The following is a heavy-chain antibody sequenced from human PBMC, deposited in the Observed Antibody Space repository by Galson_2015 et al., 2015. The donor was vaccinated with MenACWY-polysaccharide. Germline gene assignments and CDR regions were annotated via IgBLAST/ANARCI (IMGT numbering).Heavy chain of an antibody. V-gene: IGHV3-33*01. D-gene: IGHD2-2*01. Sequence: SLRLSCAASGSRFSNSGMHWVRQAPGKGLEWVAVIQYDGSNKVYADSVKGRFTISRDNSKNTVLLEMNTLGVKDTAVYYCAREGSRIGFHACDIGGQGTM. J-gene: IGHJ3*02. CDR1: GSRFSNSG. CDR3: AREGSRIGFHACDI. CDR2: IQYDGSNK.